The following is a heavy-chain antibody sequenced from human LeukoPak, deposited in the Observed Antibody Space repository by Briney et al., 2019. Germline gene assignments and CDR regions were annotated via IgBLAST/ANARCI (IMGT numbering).Heavy chain of an antibody. J-gene: IGHJ4*02. V-gene: IGHV3-21*01. CDR3: ARDLNSGGAGTYGY. CDR1: GFTFSSYS. D-gene: IGHD6-19*01. CDR2: ISSSSSYI. Sequence: GGSLRLSCAASGFTFSSYSMNWVCQAPGKGLEWVSSISSSSSYIYYAGSVKGRFTISRDNAKNSLYLQMNSLRAEDTAVYYCARDLNSGGAGTYGYWGQGTLVTVSS.